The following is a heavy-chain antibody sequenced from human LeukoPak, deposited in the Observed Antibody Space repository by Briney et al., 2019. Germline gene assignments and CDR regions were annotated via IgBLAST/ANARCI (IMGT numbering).Heavy chain of an antibody. CDR3: LRDYQGY. V-gene: IGHV3-7*01. Sequence: PGRSLRLSCAASGFTFSSYWMSWVRQAPGKGLEWVANIKEDGSQKYYVDSVKGRFTISRDNAKNSLYLQMSSLRAEDTALYYCLRDYQGYWGQGTLVTVSS. CDR1: GFTFSSYW. D-gene: IGHD6-13*01. J-gene: IGHJ4*02. CDR2: IKEDGSQK.